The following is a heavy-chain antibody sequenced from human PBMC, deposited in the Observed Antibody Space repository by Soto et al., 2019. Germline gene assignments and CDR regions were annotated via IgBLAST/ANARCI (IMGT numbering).Heavy chain of an antibody. Sequence: GASVKVSCKASGGTFSSYAISWVRQAPGQGLEWMGGIIPIFGTANYAQKFQGRVTMTRDTSTSTVYMELSSLRSEDTAVYYCARVPRMNTEKMFDYWGQGTLVTVSS. D-gene: IGHD4-17*01. V-gene: IGHV1-69*05. CDR3: ARVPRMNTEKMFDY. CDR1: GGTFSSYA. CDR2: IIPIFGTA. J-gene: IGHJ4*02.